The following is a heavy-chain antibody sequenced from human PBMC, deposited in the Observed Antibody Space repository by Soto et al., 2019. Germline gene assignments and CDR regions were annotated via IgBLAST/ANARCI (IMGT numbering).Heavy chain of an antibody. Sequence: QVQLVESGGGLVEPGGSLRLSCAASGFTLSDYYMSWVRQAPGKGLEWLSYISSSSATVYYVDSVKGRFTTSRDNAKNSLYLQMDSLRVEDTDVDYCARDGVLATGPMEYWGQGAQVTVSS. CDR2: ISSSSATV. CDR3: ARDGVLATGPMEY. D-gene: IGHD3-10*01. CDR1: GFTLSDYY. J-gene: IGHJ4*02. V-gene: IGHV3-11*01.